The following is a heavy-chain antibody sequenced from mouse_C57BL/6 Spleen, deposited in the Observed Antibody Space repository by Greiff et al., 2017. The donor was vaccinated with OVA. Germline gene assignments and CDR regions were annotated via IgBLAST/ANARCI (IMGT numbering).Heavy chain of an antibody. V-gene: IGHV1-74*01. D-gene: IGHD1-1*01. CDR2: IHPSDSDT. J-gene: IGHJ2*01. Sequence: QVQLKQPGAELVKPGASVKVSCKASGYTFTSYWMHWVKQRPGQGLEWIGRIHPSDSDTNYNQKFKGKATLTVDKSSSTAYMQLSSLTSEDSAVYYCALEGVYYYGSPFDYWGQGTTLTVSS. CDR1: GYTFTSYW. CDR3: ALEGVYYYGSPFDY.